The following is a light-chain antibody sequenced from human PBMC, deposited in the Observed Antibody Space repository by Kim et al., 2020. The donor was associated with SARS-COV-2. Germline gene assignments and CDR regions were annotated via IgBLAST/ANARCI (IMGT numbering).Light chain of an antibody. CDR1: SSDVGGYNY. Sequence: QSALTQPPSASGSPGQSVPISCTGTSSDVGGYNYVSWYQQHPGKAPKLMIYEVSERPSGVPDRFSGSKSGNTASLTVSGLQAEDEADYYCSSYGGSNNLVFGGGTQLTVL. J-gene: IGLJ3*02. CDR3: SSYGGSNNLV. CDR2: EVS. V-gene: IGLV2-8*01.